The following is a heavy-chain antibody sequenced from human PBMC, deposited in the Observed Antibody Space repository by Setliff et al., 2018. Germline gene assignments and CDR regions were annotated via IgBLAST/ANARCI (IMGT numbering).Heavy chain of an antibody. J-gene: IGHJ4*02. CDR2: INTNNGGT. CDR3: ARTPPNRGLSNGWYVDY. CDR1: AYSFSGYY. D-gene: IGHD6-19*01. V-gene: IGHV1-2*02. Sequence: ASVKVSCKTSAYSFSGYYIHWVRQAPGQGLEWMGWINTNNGGTKYAQTFQGRVTMTRDTSTTTAYMDLRGLRSDDTAVYYCARTPPNRGLSNGWYVDYWGQGALVTVSS.